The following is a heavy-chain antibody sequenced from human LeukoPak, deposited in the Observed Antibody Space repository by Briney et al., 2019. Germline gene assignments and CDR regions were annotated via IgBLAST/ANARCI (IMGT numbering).Heavy chain of an antibody. J-gene: IGHJ6*02. CDR2: VNRDGSKT. CDR1: GFALSSHW. V-gene: IGHV3-7*03. Sequence: GGSLRLSCAASGFALSSHWMTWVRQVPGRGPEWVANVNRDGSKTYYLDSVKGRFTISKDNAKNSLYLQMNSLRAEDTALYHCARNNGMDVWGQGTTVIVSS. CDR3: ARNNGMDV.